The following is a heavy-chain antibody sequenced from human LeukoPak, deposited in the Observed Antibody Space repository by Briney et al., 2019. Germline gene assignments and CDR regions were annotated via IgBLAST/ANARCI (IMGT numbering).Heavy chain of an antibody. CDR2: IIPIFGTA. V-gene: IGHV1-69*05. J-gene: IGHJ6*03. Sequence: GASVKVSCKASGGTFSSYAISWVRQAPGQGLEWMGGIIPIFGTANYAQKFQGRVTMTRNTSISTAYMELSSLRSEDTAVYYCARGNTMGSGSYHMDVWGKGTTVTISS. CDR3: ARGNTMGSGSYHMDV. CDR1: GGTFSSYA. D-gene: IGHD3-10*01.